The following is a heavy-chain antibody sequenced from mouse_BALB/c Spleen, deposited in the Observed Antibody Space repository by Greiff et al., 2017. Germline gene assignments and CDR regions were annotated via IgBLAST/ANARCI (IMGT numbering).Heavy chain of an antibody. CDR3: ARGTDYAMDY. CDR1: GYTFTSYY. CDR2: INPSNGGT. V-gene: IGHV1-53*01. J-gene: IGHJ4*01. D-gene: IGHD3-3*01. Sequence: VQLQQPGAELVKPGASVKLSCKASGYTFTSYYMYWVKQRPGQGLEWIGGINPSNGGTNFNEKFKGKATLTADTSSSTAYMQLSSLTSEDSAVYFCARGTDYAMDYWGQGTSVTVSS.